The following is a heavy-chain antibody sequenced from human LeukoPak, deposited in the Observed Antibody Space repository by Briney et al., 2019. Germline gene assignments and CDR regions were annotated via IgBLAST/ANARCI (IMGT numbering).Heavy chain of an antibody. V-gene: IGHV6-1*01. Sequence: SQTLSLTCAISGDSVSSKSVAWNWIRQSPSRGLEWLGRTYYRSQWYNDYAVSVKSRITITPATSKNQFSLQLNFVTPEDTAVYYCARDQWQQLVERGSFDPWGQGTLVTVSS. D-gene: IGHD6-13*01. J-gene: IGHJ5*02. CDR2: TYYRSQWYN. CDR3: ARDQWQQLVERGSFDP. CDR1: GDSVSSKSVA.